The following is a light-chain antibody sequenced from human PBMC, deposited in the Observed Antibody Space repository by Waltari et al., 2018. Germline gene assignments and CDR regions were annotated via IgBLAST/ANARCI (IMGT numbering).Light chain of an antibody. CDR2: DDN. CDR3: QLWDSSSEQPHVL. J-gene: IGLJ2*01. V-gene: IGLV3-21*02. CDR1: NIGSKS. Sequence: SYVLTQPPSVSVAPGQTATIPCEGNNIGSKSVHWYQQKPGQAPVLVIYDDNDRPSGIRGRVSGPNSGNTATLTISSVEVGDEADYYCQLWDSSSEQPHVLFGGGTKLTVL.